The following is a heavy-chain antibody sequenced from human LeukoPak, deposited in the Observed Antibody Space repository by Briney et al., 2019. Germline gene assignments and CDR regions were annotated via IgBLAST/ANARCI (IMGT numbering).Heavy chain of an antibody. J-gene: IGHJ6*03. V-gene: IGHV4-39*01. CDR2: IYYSGST. Sequence: SETLSLTCTVSGGSISSSSYYWGWIRQPPGKGLEWIGSIYYSGSTYYNPSLKSRVTISVDTSKNQFSLKLSFVTAADTAVYYCARLADDYGDYYYMDVWGKGTTVTISS. CDR3: ARLADDYGDYYYMDV. CDR1: GGSISSSSYY. D-gene: IGHD4-17*01.